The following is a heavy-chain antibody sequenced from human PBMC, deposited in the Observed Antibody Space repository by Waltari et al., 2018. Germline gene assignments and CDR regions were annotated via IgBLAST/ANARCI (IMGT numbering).Heavy chain of an antibody. J-gene: IGHJ4*02. CDR3: ARGLRGSTR. V-gene: IGHV4-34*01. CDR1: GGSFGGYY. CDR2: INHSGST. Sequence: QVQLQQWGAGLLKPSETLSLTCAVYGGSFGGYYWSWTLQPPGKGLEWIGEINHSGSTNYNPSLKSRVTISVDTSKNQFSLKLSSVTAADTAVYYCARGLRGSTRWGQGTLVTVSS. D-gene: IGHD2-2*01.